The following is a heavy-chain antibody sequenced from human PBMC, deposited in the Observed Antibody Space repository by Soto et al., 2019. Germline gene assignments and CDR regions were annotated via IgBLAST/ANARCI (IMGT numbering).Heavy chain of an antibody. CDR3: ARRGYDYYYGLDV. Sequence: PGESLKISCKGSGYSFAGYWITWVRQKPGKGLEWMGRIDPSDSQTYYSPSFRGHVTISATKSISTAYLQWSSLKASDTAIYYCARRGYDYYYGLDVWGQGTTVTVSS. D-gene: IGHD3-10*01. V-gene: IGHV5-10-1*01. J-gene: IGHJ6*02. CDR1: GYSFAGYW. CDR2: IDPSDSQT.